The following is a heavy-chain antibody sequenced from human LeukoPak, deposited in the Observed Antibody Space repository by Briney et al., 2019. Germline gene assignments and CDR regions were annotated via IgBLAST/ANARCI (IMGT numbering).Heavy chain of an antibody. J-gene: IGHJ5*02. CDR1: GGTFSSYA. V-gene: IGHV1-69*04. CDR2: IIPILGIA. Sequence: SVTVSCKASGGTFSSYAISWVRQAPGQGLEWMGRIIPILGIANYAQKFQGRVTITADKSTSTASMELSSLRSEDTAVYYCARDQSGEWFDPWGQGTLVTVSS. D-gene: IGHD3-10*01. CDR3: ARDQSGEWFDP.